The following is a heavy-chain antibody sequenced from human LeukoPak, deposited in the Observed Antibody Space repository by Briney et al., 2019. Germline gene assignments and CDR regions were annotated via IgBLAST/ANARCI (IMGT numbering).Heavy chain of an antibody. D-gene: IGHD1-26*01. V-gene: IGHV1-2*02. CDR2: INPNSGGT. Sequence: ASVKVCCKSSGYTFTGYYMHWVRQAPGQGLELMGWINPNSGGTNYAQKFQGRVTMTRDTSISTAYMELSRLRSDDTAVYYCARAAVGAQGYNWFDPWGQGTLVTVSS. J-gene: IGHJ5*02. CDR3: ARAAVGAQGYNWFDP. CDR1: GYTFTGYY.